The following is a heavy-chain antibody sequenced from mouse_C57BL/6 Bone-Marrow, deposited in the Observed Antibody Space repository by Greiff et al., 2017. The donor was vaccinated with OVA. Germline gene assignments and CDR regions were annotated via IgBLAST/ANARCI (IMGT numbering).Heavy chain of an antibody. CDR1: GFTFSSYA. V-gene: IGHV5-4*01. Sequence: EVQLQESGGGLVKPGGSLKLSCAASGFTFSSYAMSWVRQTPEKRLEWVATISDGGSYTYYPDNVKGRFPISRDNAKNNLYLQMSHLKSEDTAMYYCARDSNYYGSSFDDWGKGTTLTVSS. D-gene: IGHD1-1*01. CDR3: ARDSNYYGSSFDD. CDR2: ISDGGSYT. J-gene: IGHJ2*01.